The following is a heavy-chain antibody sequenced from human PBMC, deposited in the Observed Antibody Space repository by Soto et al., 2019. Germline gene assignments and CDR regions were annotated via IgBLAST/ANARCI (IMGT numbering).Heavy chain of an antibody. CDR2: IVVGSGNT. D-gene: IGHD3-10*01. CDR3: AATLYLNYYGSGSYYMSGMDV. CDR1: GFTFTSSA. Sequence: ASVKVSCKASGFTFTSSAVQWVRQARGQRLEWIGWIVVGSGNTNYAQKFQERVTITRDMSTSTAYMELSSLRSEDTAVYYCAATLYLNYYGSGSYYMSGMDVWGQGTTVTVSS. J-gene: IGHJ6*02. V-gene: IGHV1-58*01.